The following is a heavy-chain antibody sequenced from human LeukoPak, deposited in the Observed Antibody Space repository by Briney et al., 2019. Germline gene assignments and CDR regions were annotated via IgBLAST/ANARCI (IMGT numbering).Heavy chain of an antibody. CDR1: GGSISSSSYY. V-gene: IGHV4-39*07. J-gene: IGHJ5*02. CDR3: AREKGSLGRGNWFDP. CDR2: IYYSGST. D-gene: IGHD7-27*01. Sequence: SETLSLTCTVSGGSISSSSYYWGWIRQPPGKGLEWIGSIYYSGSTYYNPSLKSRVTISVDMTKNQFSLKLSSVTAADTAVYYCAREKGSLGRGNWFDPWGQGTLVTVSS.